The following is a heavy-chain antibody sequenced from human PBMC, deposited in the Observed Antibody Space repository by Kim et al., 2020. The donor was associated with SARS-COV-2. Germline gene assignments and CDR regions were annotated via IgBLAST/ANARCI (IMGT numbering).Heavy chain of an antibody. J-gene: IGHJ6*02. Sequence: GGSLRLSCAASGFTFSSYAMSWVRQAPGKGLEWVSAISGSGGSTYYADSVKGRFTISRDNSKNTLYLQMNSLRAEDTAVYYCAKALERCSGGSCSLGYGMDVWGQGTTVTVSS. CDR2: ISGSGGST. D-gene: IGHD2-15*01. V-gene: IGHV3-23*01. CDR3: AKALERCSGGSCSLGYGMDV. CDR1: GFTFSSYA.